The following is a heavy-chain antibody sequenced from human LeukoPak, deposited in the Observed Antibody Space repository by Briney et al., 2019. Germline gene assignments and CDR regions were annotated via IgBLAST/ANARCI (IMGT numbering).Heavy chain of an antibody. V-gene: IGHV3-9*01. CDR1: GFTFDDYA. CDR2: ISWNSGSI. J-gene: IGHJ4*02. D-gene: IGHD6-13*01. Sequence: GGSLRLSCAASGFTFDDYAVHWVRQAPGKGLEWVSGISWNSGSIGYADSVKGRFTISRDNAKNSLYLQMNSLRAEDTALYYCAKDMGPYIAAADYWGQGTLVTVSS. CDR3: AKDMGPYIAAADY.